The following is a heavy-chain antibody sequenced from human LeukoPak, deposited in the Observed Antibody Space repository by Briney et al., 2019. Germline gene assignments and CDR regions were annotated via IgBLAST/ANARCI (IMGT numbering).Heavy chain of an antibody. J-gene: IGHJ4*02. CDR2: IIPIFGTA. Sequence: SVKVSCKSSGGTFSSYAISWVRQAPGQGLEWMGGIIPIFGTANYAQKFQGRVTITADESTSTAYMELSSLRSEDTAVYYCASSQTPQYYYGSGSYYTRFDYWGQGTLVTVSS. D-gene: IGHD3-10*01. V-gene: IGHV1-69*13. CDR3: ASSQTPQYYYGSGSYYTRFDY. CDR1: GGTFSSYA.